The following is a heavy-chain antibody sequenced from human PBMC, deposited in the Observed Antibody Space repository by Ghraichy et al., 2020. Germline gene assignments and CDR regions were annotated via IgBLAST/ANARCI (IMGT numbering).Heavy chain of an antibody. D-gene: IGHD4-23*01. CDR1: GFTFSSST. CDR2: ITSSSRSI. Sequence: GGSLRLSCVGSGFTFSSSTLHWVRQSPGKGLEWVSYITSSSRSIFYADSVKGRFTISRDNAQNSLYLQMNSLRDEDTAVYYCARASTVVRFYYYDGMDVWGQGTTVTVSS. CDR3: ARASTVVRFYYYDGMDV. V-gene: IGHV3-48*02. J-gene: IGHJ6*02.